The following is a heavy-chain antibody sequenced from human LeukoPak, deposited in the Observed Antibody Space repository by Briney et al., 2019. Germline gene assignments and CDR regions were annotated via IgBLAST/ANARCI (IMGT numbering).Heavy chain of an antibody. J-gene: IGHJ4*01. CDR1: GYSFTSWL. Sequence: GADPMSPCQGSGYSFTSWLIWGLGQLPAKERAWMGWLYPADCDTRYSPSFQGQVTISADKSTSTSYLQWSSLKASDTAMYYCARFQQDYCTDDWGQETLVTVSS. V-gene: IGHV5-51*01. CDR2: LYPADCDT. D-gene: IGHD4-11*01. CDR3: ARFQQDYCTDD.